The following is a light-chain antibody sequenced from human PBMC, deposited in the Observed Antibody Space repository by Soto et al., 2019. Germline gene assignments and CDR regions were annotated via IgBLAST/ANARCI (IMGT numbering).Light chain of an antibody. J-gene: IGKJ4*01. CDR3: QQYHQWPLT. Sequence: EIVMTQSPAPLSLSPGERATLSCRASQGVSRHLAWYQQKPGQAPRLLIYAASTRAAGVPARFSGSGSGTEFTLTISSLQSADFTVYYCQQYHQWPLTFGGGTKVEI. CDR2: AAS. V-gene: IGKV3D-15*01. CDR1: QGVSRH.